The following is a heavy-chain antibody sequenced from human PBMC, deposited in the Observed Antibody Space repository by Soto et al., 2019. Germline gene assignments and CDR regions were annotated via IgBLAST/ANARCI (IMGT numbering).Heavy chain of an antibody. D-gene: IGHD3-3*01. J-gene: IGHJ4*01. CDR1: GFAFSDYE. CDR3: TRDERRDFGAVIITEY. CDR2: ISRTGNAI. V-gene: IGHV3-48*03. Sequence: PGGSLRLSCAGSGFAFSDYEMNWVRQAPGKGLEWISYISRTGNAIYYGDSVKGRFTISRDNAENSLYLQMSSLRVEDTAVYYCTRDERRDFGAVIITEYWGHGTRVTVSS.